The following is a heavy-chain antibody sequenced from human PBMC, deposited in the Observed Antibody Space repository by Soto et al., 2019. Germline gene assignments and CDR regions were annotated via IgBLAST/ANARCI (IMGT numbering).Heavy chain of an antibody. Sequence: ASVKVSCKASGYTFTRYGISWVRPAPGQGLEWLGWISAYKGNTNHGKKFVGRVTMTRDTSTSTAYMDLRNLKADDTAVYYCARDWGGRAASGAYYYYHGMDVWGQGTSVTVPS. CDR2: ISAYKGNT. V-gene: IGHV1-18*04. CDR1: GYTFTRYG. CDR3: ARDWGGRAASGAYYYYHGMDV. J-gene: IGHJ6*02. D-gene: IGHD2-15*01.